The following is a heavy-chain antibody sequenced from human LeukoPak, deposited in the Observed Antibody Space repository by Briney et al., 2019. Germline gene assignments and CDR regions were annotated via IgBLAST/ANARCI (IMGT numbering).Heavy chain of an antibody. Sequence: PGGSLRLSCAASAFTFNNYAMSWVRQAPGKGLEWVSAISGGGYSTYYADSVKGRFTISRDNSKNTMYLQMNSLRAEDTAVYYCAKPDNSWSFDYWGQGTLVTVSS. CDR1: AFTFNNYA. CDR2: ISGGGYST. CDR3: AKPDNSWSFDY. D-gene: IGHD6-13*01. V-gene: IGHV3-23*01. J-gene: IGHJ4*02.